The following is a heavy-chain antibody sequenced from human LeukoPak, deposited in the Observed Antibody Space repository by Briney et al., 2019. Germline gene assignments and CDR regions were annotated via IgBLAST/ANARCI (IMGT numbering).Heavy chain of an antibody. D-gene: IGHD2-15*01. Sequence: SETLSLTCTVSGGSISSSSYYWGWIRQPPGKGLEWIGSIYYSGSTYYNPSLKSRVTISVDTSKNQFSLKLSSVTAADTAVYYCARDRVRVDYGMDVWGQGTTVTVSS. CDR1: GGSISSSSYY. V-gene: IGHV4-39*07. CDR3: ARDRVRVDYGMDV. J-gene: IGHJ6*02. CDR2: IYYSGST.